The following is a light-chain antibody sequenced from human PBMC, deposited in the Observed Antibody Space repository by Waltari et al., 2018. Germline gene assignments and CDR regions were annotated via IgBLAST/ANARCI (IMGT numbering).Light chain of an antibody. CDR3: QHYVRLPAT. CDR2: DAS. CDR1: QSISRP. V-gene: IGKV3-20*01. J-gene: IGKJ1*01. Sequence: EIILTQSPGTLSLSPGERATLSCRASQSISRPLAWYKQKPGQAPRLLIYDASTRATGIPDRFSGSGSGTDFSLTISRLEPEDSAVYYCQHYVRLPATFGQGTKVEIK.